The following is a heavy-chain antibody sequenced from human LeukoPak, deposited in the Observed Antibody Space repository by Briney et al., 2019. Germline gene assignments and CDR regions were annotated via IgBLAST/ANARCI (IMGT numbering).Heavy chain of an antibody. J-gene: IGHJ6*02. CDR3: ARDTLTMVRGVMRYYYDMDV. D-gene: IGHD3-10*01. CDR1: GGSISSYY. Sequence: KPSETLSLTCTVSGGSISSYYWSWIRQPPGKGLEWIGYIYYSGSTNYNPSLKSRVTISVDTSKNQFSLKLSSVTAADTAVYHCARDTLTMVRGVMRYYYDMDVWGQGTTVTVSS. CDR2: IYYSGST. V-gene: IGHV4-59*01.